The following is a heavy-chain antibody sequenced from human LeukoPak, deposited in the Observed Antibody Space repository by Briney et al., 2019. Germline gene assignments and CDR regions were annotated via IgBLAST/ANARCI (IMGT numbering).Heavy chain of an antibody. J-gene: IGHJ4*02. D-gene: IGHD3-10*01. V-gene: IGHV4-31*03. CDR3: ARGPYIGPQIPVRYFDH. Sequence: PSETLSLTCTVSRVSISSGAYYWSCIRQHPGKGLEWIAYIYYTGSTYYNPSLKSRVSISVDTSKNQFSLKLTSVTAADTAVYSWARGPYIGPQIPVRYFDHWGQGTLVTVSS. CDR1: RVSISSGAYY. CDR2: IYYTGST.